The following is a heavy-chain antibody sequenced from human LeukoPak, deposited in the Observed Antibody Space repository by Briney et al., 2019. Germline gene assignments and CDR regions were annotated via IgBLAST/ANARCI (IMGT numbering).Heavy chain of an antibody. D-gene: IGHD3-9*01. CDR3: ARTHYPREPEILTGYYWEAVAGPFDY. J-gene: IGHJ4*02. CDR2: ISSSSSYI. CDR1: GFTFSSYS. V-gene: IGHV3-21*01. Sequence: GGSLRLSCAASGFTFSSYSMNWVRQAPGKGLEWVSSISSSSSYIYYADSVKGRFTISRDNAKNSLYLQMNSLRAEDTAVYYCARTHYPREPEILTGYYWEAVAGPFDYWGQGTLVTVSS.